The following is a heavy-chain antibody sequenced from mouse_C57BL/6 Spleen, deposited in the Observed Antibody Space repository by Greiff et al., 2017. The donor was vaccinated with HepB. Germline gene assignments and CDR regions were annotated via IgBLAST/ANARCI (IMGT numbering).Heavy chain of an antibody. CDR2: ISYDGSN. CDR1: GYSITSGYY. V-gene: IGHV3-6*01. Sequence: DVKLVESGPGLVKPSQSLSLTCSVTGYSITSGYYWYWMRQFPGNILEWMGYISYDGSNNYNPSRKNRISITRDTSKNQFFLKFNSVTTEDTATYYVAREATVVATDFDYWGQGTTLTVSS. D-gene: IGHD1-1*01. J-gene: IGHJ2*01. CDR3: AREATVVATDFDY.